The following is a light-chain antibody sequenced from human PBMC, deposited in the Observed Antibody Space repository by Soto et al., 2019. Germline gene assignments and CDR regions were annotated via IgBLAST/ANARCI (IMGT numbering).Light chain of an antibody. CDR2: DNN. V-gene: IGLV1-51*01. CDR1: SPNIGKND. CDR3: GAWDDSLGTVL. Sequence: QSVLTQPPSLSAAPGQKVAISCSGSSPNIGKNDVSWYQQFPGTAPKLLIYDNNERPSGILDRFSGSKSGTSATLGITGLQTGDEADYYCGAWDDSLGTVLFGGGTKVTVL. J-gene: IGLJ2*01.